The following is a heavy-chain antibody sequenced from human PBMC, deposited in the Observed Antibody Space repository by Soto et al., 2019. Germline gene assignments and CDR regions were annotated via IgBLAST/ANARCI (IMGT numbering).Heavy chain of an antibody. CDR1: GFTFSSYA. D-gene: IGHD3-22*01. V-gene: IGHV3-23*01. CDR3: AKVRYYYDSSTEA. J-gene: IGHJ4*02. CDR2: ISGSGGST. Sequence: VGSLRLSCAASGFTFSSYAMSWVRQAPGKGLEWVSAISGSGGSTYYADSVKGRFTISRDNSKNTLYLQMNSLRAEDTAVYYCAKVRYYYDSSTEAWGQGTLVTVSS.